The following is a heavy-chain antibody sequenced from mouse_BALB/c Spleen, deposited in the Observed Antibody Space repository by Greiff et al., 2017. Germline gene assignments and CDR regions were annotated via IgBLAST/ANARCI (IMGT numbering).Heavy chain of an antibody. CDR3: AAGSYSMDY. D-gene: IGHD2-12*01. Sequence: EVQRVESGGGLVQPGGSRKLSCAASGFTFSSFGMHWVRQAPEKGLEWVAYISSGSSTIYYADTVKGRFTISRDNPKNTLFLQMTSLRSEDTAMYYCAAGSYSMDYWGQGTSVTVSS. V-gene: IGHV5-17*02. CDR2: ISSGSSTI. CDR1: GFTFSSFG. J-gene: IGHJ4*01.